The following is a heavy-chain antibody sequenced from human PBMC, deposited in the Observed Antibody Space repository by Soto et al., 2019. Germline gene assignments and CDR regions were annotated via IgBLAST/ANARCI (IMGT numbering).Heavy chain of an antibody. CDR3: ARGAWDNSAYYFFDH. V-gene: IGHV4-34*01. CDR2: INLNGYT. J-gene: IGHJ4*02. Sequence: KPSETLSLTCAVYGGAFTDYYWTWIRQSPEKGLEWIGEINLNGYTKYSPSLQSRVTLSVDTTRKQVSLRLKSVTAADSAVYYCARGAWDNSAYYFFDHWGQGTRVTVSS. D-gene: IGHD3-22*01. CDR1: GGAFTDYY.